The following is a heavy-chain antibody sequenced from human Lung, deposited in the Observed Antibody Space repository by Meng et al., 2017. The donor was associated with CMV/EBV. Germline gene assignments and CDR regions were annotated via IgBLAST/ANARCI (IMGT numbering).Heavy chain of an antibody. Sequence: GESXKISXRGSGFTFSGCAMSWVRQSPGGRLEWVAAISGGGGYTYFAESVKGRFTISRDKSENTLYLQMDNLRPEDTAVYYCARREMYGYKEALYTFNIWGQGTRVTVS. D-gene: IGHD5-12*01. CDR1: GFTFSGCA. V-gene: IGHV3-23*01. J-gene: IGHJ3*02. CDR2: ISGGGGYT. CDR3: ARREMYGYKEALYTFNI.